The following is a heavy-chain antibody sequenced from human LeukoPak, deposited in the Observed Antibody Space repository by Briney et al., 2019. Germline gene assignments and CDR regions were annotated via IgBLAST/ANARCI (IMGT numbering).Heavy chain of an antibody. V-gene: IGHV3-21*01. CDR2: ISSSSTYI. D-gene: IGHD4-17*01. CDR1: GFTFSSYS. CDR3: ARDIRYGDYINFDY. Sequence: PGGSLRLSCAASGFTFSSYSMHWVRQAPGKGLEWVSSISSSSTYIYYADSMKGRFTISRDNAKNSLYLQMNSLRAEDTAVYYCARDIRYGDYINFDYWGQGTLVNVSS. J-gene: IGHJ4*02.